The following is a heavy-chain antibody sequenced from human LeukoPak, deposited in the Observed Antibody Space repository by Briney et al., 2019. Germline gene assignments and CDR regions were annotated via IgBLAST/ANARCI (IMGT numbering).Heavy chain of an antibody. V-gene: IGHV3-23*01. CDR2: ISGSGGST. J-gene: IGHJ4*02. CDR3: AKDLLRYFDWLASGVGLSDY. D-gene: IGHD3-9*01. Sequence: ETLSLTCTVSGYSISSGYYWGWIRQPPGKGLEWVSAISGSGGSTYYADSVKGRFTISRDNSKNTLYLQMNSLRAEDTAVYYCAKDLLRYFDWLASGVGLSDYWGQGTLVTVSS. CDR1: GYSISSGYY.